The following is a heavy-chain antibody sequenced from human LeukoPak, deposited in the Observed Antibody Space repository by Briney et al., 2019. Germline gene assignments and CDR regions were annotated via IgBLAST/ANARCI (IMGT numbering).Heavy chain of an antibody. CDR2: IKKDGSEK. CDR3: TTDTWYSAGH. J-gene: IGHJ4*02. D-gene: IGHD2-15*01. Sequence: GGSLRLSCTASGIIFSGSWMAWIRQAPGKGLEWVAIIKKDGSEKYYVDSMKGRFTISRDNAKNSLFLQMNSLRAEDTAIYYCTTDTWYSAGHWGQGTLVTVSS. CDR1: GIIFSGSW. V-gene: IGHV3-7*03.